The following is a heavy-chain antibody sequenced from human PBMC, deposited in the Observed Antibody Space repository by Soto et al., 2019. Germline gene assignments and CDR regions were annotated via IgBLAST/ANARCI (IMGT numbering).Heavy chain of an antibody. D-gene: IGHD3-3*01. CDR2: ISGSGGST. V-gene: IGHV3-23*01. J-gene: IGHJ2*01. CDR1: GFSFSRYA. Sequence: GGSLRLSCAASGFSFSRYAMSWVRQAPGKGLEWVSTISGSGGSTYYADSVKGRFTISRDNSKNTLYLQMNSLRAEDTALYYCAKDASSGITSFDLWGRGTLVTVSS. CDR3: AKDASSGITSFDL.